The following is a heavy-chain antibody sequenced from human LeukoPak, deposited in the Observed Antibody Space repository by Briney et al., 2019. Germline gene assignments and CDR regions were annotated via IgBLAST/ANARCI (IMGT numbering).Heavy chain of an antibody. CDR2: MNPYTGNT. Sequence: GASVKASCKASGYTFTSYDINWVRQAPGQGLEWMGWMNPYTGNTGYAQKFQGRVTMTRDTSTSTAYMELSSLKSEDTAVYYCARLSETPVFYPGGRYLYLAYWGQGAQVTVSS. D-gene: IGHD2-8*02. J-gene: IGHJ4*02. CDR3: ARLSETPVFYPGGRYLYLAY. V-gene: IGHV1-8*01. CDR1: GYTFTSYD.